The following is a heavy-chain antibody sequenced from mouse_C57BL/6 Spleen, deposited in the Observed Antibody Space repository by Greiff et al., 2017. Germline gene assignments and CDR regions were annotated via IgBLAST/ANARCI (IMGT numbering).Heavy chain of an antibody. V-gene: IGHV5-4*03. J-gene: IGHJ2*01. CDR2: ISDGGSYT. D-gene: IGHD4-1*01. CDR3: ASLTGRGYFDY. Sequence: DVKLVESGGGLVKPGGSLKLSCAASGFTFSSYAMSWVRQTPEKRLEWVATISDGGSYTYYPDNVKGRFTISRDNAKNNLYLQMSHLKSEDTAMYYCASLTGRGYFDYWGQGTTLTVSS. CDR1: GFTFSSYA.